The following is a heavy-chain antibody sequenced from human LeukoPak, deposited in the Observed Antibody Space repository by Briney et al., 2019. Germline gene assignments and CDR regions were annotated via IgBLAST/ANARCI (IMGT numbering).Heavy chain of an antibody. Sequence: KPSETLSLTCTVSGGSISSSSYYWSWIRQPPGKGLEWIGNIFYSGSINYNPSLKSRVTISVDTSKNQFSLKLSSVTAADTAVYYCARDKQPGDYWGQGTLVTVSS. CDR2: IFYSGSI. V-gene: IGHV4-61*01. D-gene: IGHD6-13*01. CDR3: ARDKQPGDY. CDR1: GGSISSSSYY. J-gene: IGHJ4*02.